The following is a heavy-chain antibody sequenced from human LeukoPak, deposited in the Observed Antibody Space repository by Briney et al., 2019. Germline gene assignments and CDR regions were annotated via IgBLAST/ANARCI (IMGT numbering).Heavy chain of an antibody. Sequence: GGSLRLSCAASGFTFSSYAMSWVRQAPGKGLEWVSAISGSGGSTYYADSVKGRFTISRDNSKNTLYLQMNSLRAEDTAVYYCARERITMVRGVIARYFDYWGQGTLVTVSS. CDR3: ARERITMVRGVIARYFDY. V-gene: IGHV3-23*01. CDR2: ISGSGGST. J-gene: IGHJ4*02. CDR1: GFTFSSYA. D-gene: IGHD3-10*01.